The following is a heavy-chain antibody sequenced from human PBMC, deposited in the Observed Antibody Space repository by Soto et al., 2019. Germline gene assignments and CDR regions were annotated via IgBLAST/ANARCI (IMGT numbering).Heavy chain of an antibody. D-gene: IGHD1-7*01. CDR3: ARLKLELPCGMDV. Sequence: SETLSLTCAVYGGSFSGHYWSWIRQPPGKGLEWIGEINHSGSTNYNPSLKSRVTISVDTSKNQFSLKLSSVTAADTAVYYCARLKLELPCGMDVWGQGTTVTVSS. J-gene: IGHJ6*02. CDR2: INHSGST. CDR1: GGSFSGHY. V-gene: IGHV4-34*01.